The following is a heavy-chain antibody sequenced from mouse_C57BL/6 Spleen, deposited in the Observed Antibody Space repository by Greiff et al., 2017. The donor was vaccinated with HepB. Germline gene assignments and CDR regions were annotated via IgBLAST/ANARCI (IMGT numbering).Heavy chain of an antibody. CDR3: AREGDYGFDY. CDR2: ISDGGSYT. J-gene: IGHJ2*01. V-gene: IGHV5-4*01. Sequence: EVKVVESGGGLVKPGGSLKLSCAASGFTFSSYAMSWVRQTPEKRLEWVATISDGGSYTYYPDNVKGRFTIARDNAKNNLYLQMSHLKSEDTAMYYCAREGDYGFDYWGQGTTLTVSS. D-gene: IGHD1-1*02. CDR1: GFTFSSYA.